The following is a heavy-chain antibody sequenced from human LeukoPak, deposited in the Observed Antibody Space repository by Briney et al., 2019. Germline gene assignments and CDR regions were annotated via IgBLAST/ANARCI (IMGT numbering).Heavy chain of an antibody. J-gene: IGHJ3*01. CDR1: GFIFKDAC. D-gene: IGHD3-3*01. CDR3: DTLQPTRVLEWLRREHAFHA. V-gene: IGHV3-15*01. Sequence: GGSLRLSCAGSGFIFKDACMTGGRRAPGKGLGWVGRITNKIEGGTVDYAAPVTCIFSISRDDSENTMYRQMNTLTIEDTAVYYCDTLQPTRVLEWLRREHAFHAWGQGKMVTVFS. CDR2: ITNKIEGGTV.